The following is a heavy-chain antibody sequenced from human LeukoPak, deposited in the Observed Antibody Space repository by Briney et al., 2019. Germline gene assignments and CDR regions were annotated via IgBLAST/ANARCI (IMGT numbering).Heavy chain of an antibody. D-gene: IGHD1-26*01. Sequence: GGSLRLSCAASGFSVSVNYMSWVRQAPGKGLEWVSVLFASGYSKYADSVKGRFTISRDNSKNTLYLQMNSLRAEDTAVYYCARGTSGSYWDYFDYWGQGTLVTVSS. CDR1: GFSVSVNY. V-gene: IGHV3-66*01. J-gene: IGHJ4*02. CDR3: ARGTSGSYWDYFDY. CDR2: LFASGYS.